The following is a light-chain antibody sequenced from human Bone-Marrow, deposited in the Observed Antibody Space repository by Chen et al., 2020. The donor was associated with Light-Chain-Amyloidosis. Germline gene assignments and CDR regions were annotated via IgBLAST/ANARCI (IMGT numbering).Light chain of an antibody. J-gene: IGLJ3*02. CDR1: NIGSTI. V-gene: IGLV3-21*02. CDR2: DDS. CDR3: HVWDRSSDRPV. Sequence: SYVLTQPSSVSVATGQTATIACGGNNIGSTIVHWYQQTPGQSPLLVVYDDSARPSGIHERCYGANSGNTATLTIIRVEHVDEDDYYCHVWDRSSDRPVFGRGTKLTVL.